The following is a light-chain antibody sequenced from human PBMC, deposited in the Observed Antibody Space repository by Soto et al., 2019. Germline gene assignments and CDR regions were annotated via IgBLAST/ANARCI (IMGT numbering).Light chain of an antibody. Sequence: DIQMTQSPSSLSASVGDRVTITCRASQSISSYLNWYQQKPGKAPKLLIYAASSLQSGVPSRFSGSGSGTDFTLTISSLQPEDFATYYCQQYDNLPTWTFGQGTKVEIK. CDR2: AAS. V-gene: IGKV1-39*01. CDR1: QSISSY. CDR3: QQYDNLPTWT. J-gene: IGKJ1*01.